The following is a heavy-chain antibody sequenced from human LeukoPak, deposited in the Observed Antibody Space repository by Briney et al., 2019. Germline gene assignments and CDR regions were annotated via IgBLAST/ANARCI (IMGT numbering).Heavy chain of an antibody. V-gene: IGHV4-59*01. CDR2: IYYSGST. Sequence: PSETLSLTCTVSGGSISSYYWSWIRQPPGKGLEWIGYIYYSGSTNYSPSLKSRVTISVDTSKNQFSLRLSSVTAADTAVYYCARVDVWFDPWGQGTLVTVSS. J-gene: IGHJ5*02. CDR1: GGSISSYY. CDR3: ARVDVWFDP.